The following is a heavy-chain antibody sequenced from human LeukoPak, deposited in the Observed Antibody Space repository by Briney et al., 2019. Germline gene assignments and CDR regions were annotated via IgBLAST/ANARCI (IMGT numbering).Heavy chain of an antibody. CDR3: ARASIAAAGTEWFDP. Sequence: KASETLSLTCAVYGGSFSGYYWSWIRQPPGKGLEWIGEINHSGSTNYNPSLKSRVTISVDTSKNQFSLKLSSVTAADTAVYYCARASIAAAGTEWFDPWGQGTLVTVSS. J-gene: IGHJ5*02. CDR2: INHSGST. V-gene: IGHV4-34*01. D-gene: IGHD6-13*01. CDR1: GGSFSGYY.